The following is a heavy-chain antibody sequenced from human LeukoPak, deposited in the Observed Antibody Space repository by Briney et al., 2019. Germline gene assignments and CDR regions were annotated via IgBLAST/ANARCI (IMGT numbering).Heavy chain of an antibody. CDR3: ARRSSGYDYYYYYGMDV. J-gene: IGHJ6*04. CDR2: ISAYNGNT. Sequence: GASVKVSCKASGYTFTSYGICWVRQAPGQGLEWMGWISAYNGNTNYAQKLQGRVTMTTDTSTSTAYMELRSLRSDDTAVYYCARRSSGYDYYYYYGMDVWGKGTTVTVSS. CDR1: GYTFTSYG. D-gene: IGHD5-12*01. V-gene: IGHV1-18*04.